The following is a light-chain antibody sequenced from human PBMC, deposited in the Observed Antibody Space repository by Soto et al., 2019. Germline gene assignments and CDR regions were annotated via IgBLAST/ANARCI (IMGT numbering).Light chain of an antibody. CDR3: QKSDSTPWT. Sequence: IQMTQSPSSLSASVGDSVTITCRTGQTINNYLNWYQHKPGKAPKLLVYSASTLQSGVPSRFSGSGSGTNFTLTISDLQPEDFTTYYCQKSDSTPWTFGQGTKVEIK. CDR1: QTINNY. J-gene: IGKJ1*01. V-gene: IGKV1-39*01. CDR2: SAS.